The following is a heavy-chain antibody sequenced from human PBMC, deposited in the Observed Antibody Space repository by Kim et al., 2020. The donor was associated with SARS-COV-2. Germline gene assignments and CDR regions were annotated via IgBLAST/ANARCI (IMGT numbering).Heavy chain of an antibody. CDR3: VRGYAGGAFDL. D-gene: IGHD1-26*01. CDR2: I. J-gene: IGHJ4*02. V-gene: IGHV3-20*03. Sequence: IGYADSLKGRFTISRDNAKKALNLQMNGLRVEDTALYYCVRGYAGGAFDLWGQGSLVTVSS.